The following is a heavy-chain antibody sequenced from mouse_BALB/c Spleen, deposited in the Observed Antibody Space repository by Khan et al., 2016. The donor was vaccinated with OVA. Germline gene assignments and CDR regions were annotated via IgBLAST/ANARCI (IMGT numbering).Heavy chain of an antibody. CDR1: GYTFTSYW. CDR3: VNHGSSSGWFTY. V-gene: IGHV1-7*01. D-gene: IGHD1-1*01. Sequence: QVQLQQSGAELAKPGASVKMSCKASGYTFTSYWMHWVKQRPGQGLEWIGYINPSTDYTEYNQKFKDKATLTVDKSSSTAYMKLTSLTSEDSAVNYCVNHGSSSGWFTYWGQGTLVTVS. J-gene: IGHJ3*01. CDR2: INPSTDYT.